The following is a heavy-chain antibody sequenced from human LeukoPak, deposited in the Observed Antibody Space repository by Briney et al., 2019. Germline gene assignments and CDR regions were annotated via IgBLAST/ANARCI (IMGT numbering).Heavy chain of an antibody. Sequence: GEALQISCKSSGGCFTRYWIGWGRQMPGKRLEEMGIINGDDSDTKYRPSFEGQVTISADKSNNTAYLQWSSLKASDPAIYYCARRRGYSSGWATSGPYYFDFWGQGTLVTVSS. V-gene: IGHV5-51*01. J-gene: IGHJ4*02. CDR3: ARRRGYSSGWATSGPYYFDF. CDR2: INGDDSDT. CDR1: GGCFTRYW. D-gene: IGHD6-19*01.